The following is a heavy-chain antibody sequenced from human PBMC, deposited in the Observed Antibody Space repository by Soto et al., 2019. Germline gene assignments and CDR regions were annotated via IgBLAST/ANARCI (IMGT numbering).Heavy chain of an antibody. D-gene: IGHD3-16*01. CDR1: GVSISSSNW. CDR3: ARISGWGKSRLEGAFDI. Sequence: SETLSLTCAVSGVSISSSNWWSWVRQPPGKGLEWIGEIYHSGSTNYSPSLKSRVTISVDKSKNQFSLKLSSVTAADTAVYYCARISGWGKSRLEGAFDIWGQGTMVTVSS. V-gene: IGHV4-4*02. J-gene: IGHJ3*02. CDR2: IYHSGST.